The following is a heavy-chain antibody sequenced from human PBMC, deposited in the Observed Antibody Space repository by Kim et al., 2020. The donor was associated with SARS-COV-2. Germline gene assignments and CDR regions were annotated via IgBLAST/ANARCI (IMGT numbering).Heavy chain of an antibody. CDR2: INHSGRA. D-gene: IGHD3-10*01. CDR1: GGSFSGFY. CDR3: ARGLSYTSGSGGHYCDL. Sequence: SETLSLTCAVYGGSFSGFYWSWIRQPPGRGLEWIGEINHSGRANYTPSLKSRVTISVDTSKNQYSLKLTPVTAAGTAVYYCARGLSYTSGSGGHYCDLWGQGTLVTVSS. V-gene: IGHV4-34*01. J-gene: IGHJ4*02.